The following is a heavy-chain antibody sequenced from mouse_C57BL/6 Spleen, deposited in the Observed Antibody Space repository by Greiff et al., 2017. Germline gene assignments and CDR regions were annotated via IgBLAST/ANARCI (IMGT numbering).Heavy chain of an antibody. CDR3: TGSRSAWFAY. Sequence: EVKLEASGGGLVQPGGSMKLSCVSSGFTFSNYWMNWVRQSPEKGLEWVAQIRLKSDNYATHSAESVKGRFTISRDDSKSSVYLQMNNLRAEDTGIYYCTGSRSAWFAYWGQGTLVTVSA. CDR1: GFTFSNYW. CDR2: IRLKSDNYAT. J-gene: IGHJ3*01. V-gene: IGHV6-3*01.